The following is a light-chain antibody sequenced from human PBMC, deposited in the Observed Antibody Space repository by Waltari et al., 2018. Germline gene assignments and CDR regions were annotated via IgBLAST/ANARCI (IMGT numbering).Light chain of an antibody. CDR1: SSNIGNNY. Sequence: QSVLTQPPSVSAAPGQRVTISCSGGSSNIGNNYVSWYRQFPGTAPKLLIYGESERPSGIPGRFSGSNSGTSATLDITGLQAGDEADYYCGTWDSSLSGAVFGGGTHLTVL. CDR3: GTWDSSLSGAV. J-gene: IGLJ7*01. V-gene: IGLV1-51*02. CDR2: GES.